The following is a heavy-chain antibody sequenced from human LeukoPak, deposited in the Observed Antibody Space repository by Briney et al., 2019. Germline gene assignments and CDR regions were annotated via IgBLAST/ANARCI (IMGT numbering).Heavy chain of an antibody. Sequence: SETLSLTCTVSGGSISSYYWSWIRQPPGKGLEWIGYIYYSGSTNYNPSLKRRVTIPVNTSNNQFALKLSSVTAADTAVYYCARGPSGYFLYFQHWGQGTLVTVSS. CDR2: IYYSGST. CDR1: GGSISSYY. J-gene: IGHJ1*01. D-gene: IGHD3-22*01. CDR3: ARGPSGYFLYFQH. V-gene: IGHV4-59*08.